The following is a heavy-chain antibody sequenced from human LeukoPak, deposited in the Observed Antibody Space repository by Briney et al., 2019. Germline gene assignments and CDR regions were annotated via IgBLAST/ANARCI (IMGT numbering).Heavy chain of an antibody. CDR2: INHSGST. V-gene: IGHV4-34*01. Sequence: SETLSLTCAVYGGSFSGYYWSWIRQPPGKGLEWIGEINHSGSTNYNPSLKSRVTISVDTSKKQFSLKLSSVTAADTAVYYCARRGIVVVRAYYFDYWGQGTLVTVSS. D-gene: IGHD3-22*01. CDR1: GGSFSGYY. J-gene: IGHJ4*02. CDR3: ARRGIVVVRAYYFDY.